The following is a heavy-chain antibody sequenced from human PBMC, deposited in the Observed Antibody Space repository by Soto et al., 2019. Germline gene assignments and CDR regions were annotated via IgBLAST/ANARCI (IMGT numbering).Heavy chain of an antibody. CDR3: AKGRIVGPTKGPFDS. V-gene: IGHV3-23*01. Sequence: PGGSLRLSCVASGFSFSNNAFTWVRQAPGKGLEWVSSISGGAIKTYYAGSVKGRFTIYRDNANDTLVLPMNSLGVEDTALYYCAKGRIVGPTKGPFDSWGRGTLVTVSS. J-gene: IGHJ4*02. CDR2: ISGGAIKT. CDR1: GFSFSNNA. D-gene: IGHD1-26*01.